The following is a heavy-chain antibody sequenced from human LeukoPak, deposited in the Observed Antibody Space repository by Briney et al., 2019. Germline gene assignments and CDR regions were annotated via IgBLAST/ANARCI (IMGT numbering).Heavy chain of an antibody. CDR3: AKGVFLVHMYFDY. V-gene: IGHV3-30*18. CDR2: ISYDGSNK. Sequence: GGSLRLSCAASGFIFSSYGMHWVRQAPGKGLEWVAVISYDGSNKYYADSVKGRFTISRDNSKNTLYLQMNSLRAEDTAVYYCAKGVFLVHMYFDYWGQGTLVTVSS. D-gene: IGHD2/OR15-2a*01. CDR1: GFIFSSYG. J-gene: IGHJ4*02.